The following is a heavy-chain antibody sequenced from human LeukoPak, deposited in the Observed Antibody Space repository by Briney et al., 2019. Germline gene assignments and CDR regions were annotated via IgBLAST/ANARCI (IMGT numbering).Heavy chain of an antibody. D-gene: IGHD3-10*01. J-gene: IGHJ6*02. CDR2: INPSGGST. CDR1: GYTFTSYY. Sequence: ASVTVSCKASGYTFTSYYMHWVRQAPGQGLEWMGIINPSGGSTSYAQKFQGRVIMTRDTSTSTVYMELSSLRSEDTAVYYCARGSLWFGELIPSYYYYYGMDVWGQGTTVTVSS. V-gene: IGHV1-46*01. CDR3: ARGSLWFGELIPSYYYYYGMDV.